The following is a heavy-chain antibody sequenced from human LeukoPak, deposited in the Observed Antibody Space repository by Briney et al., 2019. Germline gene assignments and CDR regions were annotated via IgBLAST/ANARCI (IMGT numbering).Heavy chain of an antibody. CDR1: GLTFSSYA. CDR2: ISGSGGST. V-gene: IGHV3-23*01. CDR3: ATRGIAVAGYFDY. J-gene: IGHJ4*02. D-gene: IGHD6-19*01. Sequence: GESLRLSCAASGLTFSSYAMSWVRQAPGKGLEWVSAISGSGGSTYYADSVKGRFTISRDNSKNTLYLQMNSLRAEDTAVYYCATRGIAVAGYFDYWGQGTLVTVSS.